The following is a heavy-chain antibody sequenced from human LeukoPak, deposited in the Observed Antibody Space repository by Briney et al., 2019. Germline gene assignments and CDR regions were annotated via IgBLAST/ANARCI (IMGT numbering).Heavy chain of an antibody. CDR2: IKKGGSEK. D-gene: IGHD6-13*01. Sequence: PGGSVRLFCAAWGFTHSRLWVRGARHARGKGREWVENIKKGGSEKYYADSEKGRFTISSDNDKNSLDLQMNSLRAEDTAVYYCGGYSSSWLAFDIWGQGTMVTVSS. CDR3: GGYSSSWLAFDI. CDR1: GFTHSRLW. V-gene: IGHV3-7*02. J-gene: IGHJ3*02.